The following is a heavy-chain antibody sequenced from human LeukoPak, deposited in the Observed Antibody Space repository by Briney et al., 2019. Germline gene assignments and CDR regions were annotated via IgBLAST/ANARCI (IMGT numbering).Heavy chain of an antibody. J-gene: IGHJ4*02. CDR3: AGGGIAAAGTL. V-gene: IGHV4-38-2*02. CDR2: IYHSGST. Sequence: TSETLSLTCTVSGYSISSGYYWGWIRQPPGKGLEWIGSIYHSGSTYYNPSLKSRVTISVDTSKNQFSLKLSSVTAADTAVYYCAGGGIAAAGTLWGQGTLVTVSS. CDR1: GYSISSGYY. D-gene: IGHD6-13*01.